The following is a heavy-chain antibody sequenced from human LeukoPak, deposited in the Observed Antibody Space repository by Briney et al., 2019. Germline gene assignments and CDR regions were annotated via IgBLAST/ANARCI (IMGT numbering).Heavy chain of an antibody. CDR1: GWSSSGYN. D-gene: IGHD3-10*01. V-gene: IGHV4-34*01. Sequence: SETLSLTCTVYGWSSSGYNGSWIRQPPGKGLEWIGQISHSGSTYYNPSLESRVTMSVDSSKNQFSLQLTSVTAADMAIYYCANMIRGLDYWGQGALVTVSS. CDR3: ANMIRGLDY. CDR2: ISHSGST. J-gene: IGHJ4*02.